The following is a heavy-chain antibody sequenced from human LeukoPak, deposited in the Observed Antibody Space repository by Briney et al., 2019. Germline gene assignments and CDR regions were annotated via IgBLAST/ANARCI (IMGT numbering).Heavy chain of an antibody. V-gene: IGHV3-30*18. CDR1: GFTFSGYG. CDR2: ISYDGNNK. D-gene: IGHD5-18*01. J-gene: IGHJ4*02. CDR3: AKDPSLYSYGTNYFDY. Sequence: GRSLRLSCAASGFTFSGYGMHWVRQAPGKGLEWVAVISYDGNNKYYADSVKGRFTISRDNSKNTLYLQMNSLRAEDTAVYYCAKDPSLYSYGTNYFDYWGQGTLVTVSS.